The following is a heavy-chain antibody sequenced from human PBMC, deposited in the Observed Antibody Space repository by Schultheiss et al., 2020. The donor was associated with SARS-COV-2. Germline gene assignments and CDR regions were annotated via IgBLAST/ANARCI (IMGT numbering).Heavy chain of an antibody. CDR1: GFTFSSYA. CDR2: ISGSGGST. Sequence: GGSLRLSCAASGFTFSSYAMSWVRQAPGKGLEWVSAISGSGGSTYYADSVKGRFTISRDNAKNSLYLQMNSLRAEDTAVYYCARDSGAVAGTGYYYGMDVWGQGTTVTVSS. D-gene: IGHD6-19*01. CDR3: ARDSGAVAGTGYYYGMDV. V-gene: IGHV3-23*01. J-gene: IGHJ6*02.